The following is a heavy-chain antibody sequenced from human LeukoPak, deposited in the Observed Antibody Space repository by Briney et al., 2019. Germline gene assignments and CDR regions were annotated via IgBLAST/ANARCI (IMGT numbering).Heavy chain of an antibody. CDR3: ASSDCSSTSCMLDY. J-gene: IGHJ4*02. V-gene: IGHV3-21*01. CDR2: ISSSSSYI. CDR1: GFTFSSYN. Sequence: GGSLRLSCAASGFTFSSYNMNWVRQAPGKGLEWVSSISSSSSYIYYADSVKGRFTISRDNAKNSLYLQMNSLRAEDTAVYYCASSDCSSTSCMLDYWGQGTLVTVSS. D-gene: IGHD2-2*01.